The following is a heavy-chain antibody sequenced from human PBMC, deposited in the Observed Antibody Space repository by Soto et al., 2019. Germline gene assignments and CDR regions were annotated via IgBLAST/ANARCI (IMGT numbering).Heavy chain of an antibody. CDR3: ARGSGYYFY. CDR2: IKQDGSEK. J-gene: IGHJ4*02. D-gene: IGHD3-22*01. Sequence: ESGGGLVQPGGSLRLSCAASGFTFSNYWMSWVRQAPGKGLEWVANIKQDGSEKYYVDSVKGRFTISRDNAKNSLYLQMNSLRAEDTAVYYCARGSGYYFYWGQGILVTVSS. CDR1: GFTFSNYW. V-gene: IGHV3-7*05.